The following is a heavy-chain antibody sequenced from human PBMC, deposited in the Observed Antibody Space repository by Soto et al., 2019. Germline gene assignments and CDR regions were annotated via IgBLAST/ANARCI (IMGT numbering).Heavy chain of an antibody. V-gene: IGHV3-23*01. CDR1: GFTFSTYA. D-gene: IGHD4-17*01. J-gene: IGHJ4*02. CDR3: AARNGDYPLAHFDY. CDR2: ISGGGTT. Sequence: GGSLRLSCAASGFTFSTYAMTWVRQAPGKGLEWVSGISGGGTTYYAESVRGRFTISRDNSQSTLYLHLSSLRAEDTAVFYCAARNGDYPLAHFDYWGQGXLVTVYS.